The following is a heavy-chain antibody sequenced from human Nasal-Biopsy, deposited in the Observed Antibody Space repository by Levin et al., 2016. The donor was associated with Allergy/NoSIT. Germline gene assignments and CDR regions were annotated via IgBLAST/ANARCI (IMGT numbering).Heavy chain of an antibody. Sequence: SETLSLTCTVSGASMSGYHFSWIRQFPGKGLEWIGSIYYTGSTDFSPSLKGRVSISIDMSKSQFSLRLNSVAAADTAVYYCARHPSSSIYAVARIDYWGPGALVTVSS. V-gene: IGHV4-59*08. CDR3: ARHPSSSIYAVARIDY. J-gene: IGHJ4*02. D-gene: IGHD6-19*01. CDR2: IYYTGST. CDR1: GASMSGYH.